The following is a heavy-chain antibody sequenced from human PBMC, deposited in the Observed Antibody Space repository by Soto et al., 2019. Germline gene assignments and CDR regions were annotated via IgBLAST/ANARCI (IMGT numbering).Heavy chain of an antibody. CDR1: GFTFSSYA. Sequence: PGGSLRLSCAASGFTFSSYAMSWVRQAPGKGLEWVSAISGSGGSTYYVDSVKGRFTISRDNSKNTLYLQMNSLRAEDTAVYYCARSYSSSWYYFDYWGQGTLVTVSS. CDR3: ARSYSSSWYYFDY. V-gene: IGHV3-23*01. J-gene: IGHJ4*02. CDR2: ISGSGGST. D-gene: IGHD6-13*01.